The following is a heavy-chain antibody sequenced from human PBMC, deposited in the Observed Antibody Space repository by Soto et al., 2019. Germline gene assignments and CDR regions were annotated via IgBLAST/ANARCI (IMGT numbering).Heavy chain of an antibody. CDR3: ASIAVAEGFDP. J-gene: IGHJ5*02. D-gene: IGHD6-19*01. Sequence: EVQLVETGGDLIQPGGSLRLSCAASGFSVSINYMCWVRQAPGKGLEWVSIINANGSSYYADSVHGRFTISRDNSKNTIDLQMNTLRAEDTAVYYCASIAVAEGFDPWGQGTLVTVSS. V-gene: IGHV3-53*02. CDR1: GFSVSINY. CDR2: INANGSS.